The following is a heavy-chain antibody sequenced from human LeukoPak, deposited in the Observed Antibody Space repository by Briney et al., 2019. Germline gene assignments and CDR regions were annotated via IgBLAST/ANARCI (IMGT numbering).Heavy chain of an antibody. CDR3: ARYSGSELKHLYID. V-gene: IGHV6-1*01. D-gene: IGHD1/OR15-1a*01. J-gene: IGHJ4*02. Sequence: SQTLSLTCAISGDSVSSNSAAWNWIRQSPSRGLEWLLRRYYRTNWYNDYAVSVKSRITINPDTSKNPFSTQLNSVTPEYTAVYYCARYSGSELKHLYIDWGQGTLVTVSS. CDR1: GDSVSSNSAA. CDR2: RYYRTNWYN.